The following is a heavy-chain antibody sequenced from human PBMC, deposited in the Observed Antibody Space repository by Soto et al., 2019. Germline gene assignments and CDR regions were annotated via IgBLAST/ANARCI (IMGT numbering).Heavy chain of an antibody. V-gene: IGHV4-39*01. CDR3: ASTPPMKWSGWFDP. CDR2: IYYSGST. Sequence: QLQLQESGPGLVKPSETLSLTCTVSGGSISSSSYYWGWIRQPPGKGLEWIGSIYYSGSTYYNPSLKSRVTISVDTSKNQFSLKLSSVTAADTAVYYCASTPPMKWSGWFDPWGQGTLVTVSS. J-gene: IGHJ5*02. D-gene: IGHD2-15*01. CDR1: GGSISSSSYY.